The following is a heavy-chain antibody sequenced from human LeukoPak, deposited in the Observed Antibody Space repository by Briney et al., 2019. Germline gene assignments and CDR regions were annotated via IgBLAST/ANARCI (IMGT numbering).Heavy chain of an antibody. CDR1: GFTFSNAW. V-gene: IGHV3-15*01. CDR2: IKSKTDGGTT. J-gene: IGHJ4*02. CDR3: TTGPAGVDY. Sequence: GGSLRLSCEVFGFTFSNAWMSWVRQSPGKGLEWVGRIKSKTDGGTTDYTAPVKGRFTISRDDSKNTLYLQMNSLKTEDTGVYYCTTGPAGVDYWGQGTLVTVSS.